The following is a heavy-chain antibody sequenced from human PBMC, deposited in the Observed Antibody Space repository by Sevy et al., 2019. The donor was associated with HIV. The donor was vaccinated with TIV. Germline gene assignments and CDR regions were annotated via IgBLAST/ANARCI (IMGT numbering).Heavy chain of an antibody. CDR1: GFSFNSYS. CDR3: VRGTGIRNLYYFDH. J-gene: IGHJ4*02. Sequence: GGSLRLSCEVPGFSFNSYSFNWVRQAPGKGLEWISYITSSSHITYYAESVQGRFTISSDNVKKSLYLQMNSLRVEDTAIYYCVRGTGIRNLYYFDHWGQGTLVTVSS. CDR2: ITSSSHIT. D-gene: IGHD1-1*01. V-gene: IGHV3-48*01.